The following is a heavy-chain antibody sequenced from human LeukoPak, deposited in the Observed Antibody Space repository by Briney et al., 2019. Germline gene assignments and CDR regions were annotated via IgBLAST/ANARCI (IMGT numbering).Heavy chain of an antibody. J-gene: IGHJ4*02. Sequence: GVSLRLSCAASGFTFSSYAMSWVRQAQGTGLEWVSAISGSGGSTYYADSVKGRFTIARDNSKNTLYLQMNSLRAEDTAVYYCAACPVQLERRGLFDYWGQGTLVTVSS. D-gene: IGHD1-1*01. V-gene: IGHV3-23*01. CDR3: AACPVQLERRGLFDY. CDR1: GFTFSSYA. CDR2: ISGSGGST.